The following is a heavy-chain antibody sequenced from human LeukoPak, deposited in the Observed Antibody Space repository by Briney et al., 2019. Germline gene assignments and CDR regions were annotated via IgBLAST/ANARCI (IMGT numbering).Heavy chain of an antibody. CDR1: GFTVSSNY. V-gene: IGHV3-66*01. D-gene: IGHD2-15*01. CDR3: ARDRAAAGYYHYGMDV. Sequence: GGSLRLSCAASGFTVSSNYMSWVRQAPGKGLEWVSVIYSGGSTYYADSVKGRFTNSRDNSKNTLYLQMNSLRAEDTAVYYCARDRAAAGYYHYGMDVWGQGTTVTVSS. CDR2: IYSGGST. J-gene: IGHJ6*02.